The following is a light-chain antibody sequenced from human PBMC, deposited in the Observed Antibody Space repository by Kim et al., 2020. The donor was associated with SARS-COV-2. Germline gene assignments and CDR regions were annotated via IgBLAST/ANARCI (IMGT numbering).Light chain of an antibody. CDR1: QSVSSSY. J-gene: IGKJ1*01. Sequence: EIVLTQSPGTLSLSPGKRATLSCRASQSVSSSYLAWYQHKPGQAPRLLIYGASSRATGIPDRFSGSGSGTDFTLTISRLEPEDFAVYYCQQYGGSSPWTFGQGTKVDIK. V-gene: IGKV3-20*01. CDR2: GAS. CDR3: QQYGGSSPWT.